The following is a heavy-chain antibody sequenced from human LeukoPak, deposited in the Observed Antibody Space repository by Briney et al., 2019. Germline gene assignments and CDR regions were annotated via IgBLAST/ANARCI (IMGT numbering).Heavy chain of an antibody. CDR1: GFTFSSYE. CDR2: ISSSGSTI. V-gene: IGHV3-48*03. D-gene: IGHD3-10*01. Sequence: GGSLRLSCAASGFTFSSYEMHWVRQAPGKGLEWVSYISSSGSTIYYADSVKGRFTISRDNAKNSLYLQMNSLRAEDTAVYYCARADYGSGLVYYYYMDVWGKGTTVTVSS. J-gene: IGHJ6*03. CDR3: ARADYGSGLVYYYYMDV.